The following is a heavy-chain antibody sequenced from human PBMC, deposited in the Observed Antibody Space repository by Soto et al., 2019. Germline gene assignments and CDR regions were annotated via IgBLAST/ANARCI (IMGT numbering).Heavy chain of an antibody. CDR1: GGSISSGGYY. V-gene: IGHV4-31*03. Sequence: QVQLQESGPGLVKPSQTLSLTCTVSGGSISSGGYYWSWIRQHPGKGLEWIGYIYYSGSTYYNPSLKRRVTISVDTSKNQCSLKLSSGTAADTAVYYCERAVPGTTFPYYYYYMDVWGKGATVTVSS. J-gene: IGHJ6*03. D-gene: IGHD1-7*01. CDR3: ERAVPGTTFPYYYYYMDV. CDR2: IYYSGST.